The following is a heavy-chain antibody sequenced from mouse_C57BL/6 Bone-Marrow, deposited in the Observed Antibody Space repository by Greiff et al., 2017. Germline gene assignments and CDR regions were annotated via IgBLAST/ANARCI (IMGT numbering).Heavy chain of an antibody. CDR1: GYTFTSYG. D-gene: IGHD2-4*01. V-gene: IGHV1-81*01. Sequence: QVQLQESGAELARPGASVKLSCKASGYTFTSYGLSWVKQRTGQGLEWIGEIYPRSGNTYYNEKFKGKATLTADKSSSTAYMELRSLTSEDSAVYFWGRCREFDDYGVRYYWDYWGQGTTLTVTS. CDR3: GRCREFDDYGVRYYWDY. CDR2: IYPRSGNT. J-gene: IGHJ2*01.